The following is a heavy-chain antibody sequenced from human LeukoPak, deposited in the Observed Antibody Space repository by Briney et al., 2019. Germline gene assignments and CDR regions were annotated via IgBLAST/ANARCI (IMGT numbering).Heavy chain of an antibody. CDR3: ARDTTGRYCSSTSCYYGMDV. D-gene: IGHD2-2*01. V-gene: IGHV4-4*07. CDR1: GGSISSYY. CDR2: IYTSGST. J-gene: IGHJ6*02. Sequence: SETLSLTCTVSGGSISSYYWSWIRQPAGKGLEWIGRIYTSGSTNYNPSLKSRVTMSVDTSKNQFSLKLSSVTAADTAVYYCARDTTGRYCSSTSCYYGMDVWGQGTTVTVSS.